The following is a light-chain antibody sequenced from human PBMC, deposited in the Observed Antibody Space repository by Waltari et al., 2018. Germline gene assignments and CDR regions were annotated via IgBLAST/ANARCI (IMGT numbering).Light chain of an antibody. CDR1: RSAIGSPKY. CDR3: SSYAGSSNLI. CDR2: EVN. J-gene: IGLJ2*01. V-gene: IGLV2-8*01. Sequence: QSALTQPPSASGSPGQSGTTSCTGTRSAIGSPKYVHWYQQHPPKAPKLMIYEVNKRPSGVPDRFSGSKSGNTASLTVSGLQADDEADYYCSSYAGSSNLIFGGGTKLTVL.